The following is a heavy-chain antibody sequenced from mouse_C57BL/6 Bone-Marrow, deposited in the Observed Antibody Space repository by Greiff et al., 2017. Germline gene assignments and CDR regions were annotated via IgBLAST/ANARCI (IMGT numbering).Heavy chain of an antibody. D-gene: IGHD1-1*01. CDR3: TTRGSGSWFAY. CDR1: GFNIKDDY. J-gene: IGHJ3*01. V-gene: IGHV14-4*01. Sequence: EVQLQQSGAELVRPGASVKLSCTASGFNIKDDYMHWVKQRPEQGLEWIGWIDPENGDTESASKFQGKATISADTSSNTAYLQLSSLTSEDTAVYYGTTRGSGSWFAYWGQGTLVTVSA. CDR2: IDPENGDT.